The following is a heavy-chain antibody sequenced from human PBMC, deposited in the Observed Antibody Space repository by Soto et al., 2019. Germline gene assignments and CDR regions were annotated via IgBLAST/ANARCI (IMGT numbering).Heavy chain of an antibody. CDR2: IKSKIDGGTA. CDR3: TRAKRGRGYYYYYMDV. CDR1: GFTFTTAW. V-gene: IGHV3-15*07. J-gene: IGHJ6*03. D-gene: IGHD1-26*01. Sequence: GGSLRLSCAASGFTFTTAWINWVRQAPGKGLEWVGRIKSKIDGGTADFAAPVRGRFAISRDDSKSMVYLQMNSLKAEDTAVYYCTRAKRGRGYYYYYMDVWGKGTAVTVSS.